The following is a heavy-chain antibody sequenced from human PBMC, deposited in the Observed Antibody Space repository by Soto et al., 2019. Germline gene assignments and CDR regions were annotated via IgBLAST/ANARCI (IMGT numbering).Heavy chain of an antibody. V-gene: IGHV4-4*02. D-gene: IGHD1-1*01. CDR3: AKTSTSGNRFGY. J-gene: IGHJ4*02. CDR2: VYHSGST. Sequence: QVQLQESGPGLVKPSGTLSLTCAVSGGSISTNNWWNWVRQPPGKGLEWIGEVYHSGSTNYNPSFKSRVAMSVDNSKNQFSLKLKSVTAADTALYYCAKTSTSGNRFGYWGQGILVAISS. CDR1: GGSISTNNW.